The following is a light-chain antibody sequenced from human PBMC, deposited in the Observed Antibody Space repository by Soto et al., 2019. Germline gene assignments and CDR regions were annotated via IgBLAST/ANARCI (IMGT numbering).Light chain of an antibody. Sequence: PGESATLSCRASETIYRYLGWYQQKPGQAPRLLISDASFRATGVPDRFNGSGSGTDFTLTISSLEHEDFAVYYCQQRSNWHPLTFGQGTRLEIK. J-gene: IGKJ5*01. CDR1: ETIYRY. V-gene: IGKV3D-11*02. CDR3: QQRSNWHPLT. CDR2: DAS.